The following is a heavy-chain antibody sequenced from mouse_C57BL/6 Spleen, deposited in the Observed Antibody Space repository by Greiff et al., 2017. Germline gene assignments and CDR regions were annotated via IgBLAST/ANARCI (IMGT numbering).Heavy chain of an antibody. V-gene: IGHV1-26*01. D-gene: IGHD2-3*01. CDR3: ARLGLLISYFDV. CDR2: INPNNGGT. Sequence: EVQLQQSGPELVKPGASVKISCKASGYTFTDYYMNWVKQSHGKSLEWIGDINPNNGGTSYNQKFKGKATLTVDKSSSTAYMERRSLTSEDSAVYYCARLGLLISYFDVWGTGTTVTVSS. J-gene: IGHJ1*03. CDR1: GYTFTDYY.